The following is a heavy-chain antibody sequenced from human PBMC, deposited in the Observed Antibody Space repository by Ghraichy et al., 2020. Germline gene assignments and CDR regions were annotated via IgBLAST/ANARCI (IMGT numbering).Heavy chain of an antibody. CDR1: GFTFSSYA. V-gene: IGHV3-23*01. CDR2: ISGSGGST. J-gene: IGHJ6*02. CDR3: AKGTTCSSTSCYYYYYYGMDV. Sequence: GGSLRLSCAASGFTFSSYAMSWVRQAPGKGLEWVSAISGSGGSTYYADSVKGRFTISRDNSKNTLYLQMNSLRAEDTAVYYCAKGTTCSSTSCYYYYYYGMDVWGQGTTVTVSS. D-gene: IGHD2-2*01.